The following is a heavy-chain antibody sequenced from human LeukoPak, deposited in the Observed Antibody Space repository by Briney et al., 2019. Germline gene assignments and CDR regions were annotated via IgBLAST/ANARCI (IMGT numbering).Heavy chain of an antibody. J-gene: IGHJ6*03. CDR3: ARFGREYQLPERIYYYYYMDV. CDR1: GYTFTSYD. D-gene: IGHD2-2*01. CDR2: INPSGGST. Sequence: ASVKVSCKASGYTFTSYDINWVRQATGQGLEWMGIINPSGGSTSYAQKFQGRVTMTRDTSTSTVYMELSSLRSEDTAVYYCARFGREYQLPERIYYYYYMDVWGKGTTVTVSS. V-gene: IGHV1-46*01.